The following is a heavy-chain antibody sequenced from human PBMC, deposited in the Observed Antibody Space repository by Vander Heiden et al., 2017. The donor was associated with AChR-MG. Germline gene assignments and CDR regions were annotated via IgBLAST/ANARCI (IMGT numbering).Heavy chain of an antibody. J-gene: IGHJ2*01. CDR1: GFPFDVYG. CDR3: ARDPKGSGWYWYFDL. CDR2: INWNGGST. Sequence: VQLVASGGGVVRLGGSLRLHCVASGFPFDVYGMCWVRQAPGKGLEWVSGINWNGGSTGYADSVKGRFTISRDNAKNSLYLQMNSLRAEDTALYHCARDPKGSGWYWYFDLWGRGTLVTVSS. V-gene: IGHV3-20*01. D-gene: IGHD6-19*01.